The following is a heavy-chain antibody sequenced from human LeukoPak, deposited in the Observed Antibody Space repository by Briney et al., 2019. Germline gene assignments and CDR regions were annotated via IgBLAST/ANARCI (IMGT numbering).Heavy chain of an antibody. CDR2: IYSGGKT. CDR1: GITVTTNH. J-gene: IGHJ4*02. D-gene: IGHD1-1*01. CDR3: ARVESASLSFDY. Sequence: GGSLRLSCAASGITVTTNHMNWVRQAPGKGLEWVSVIYSGGKTYYADSVKGRFTISRDNSKNTLYLQMNSLRPEDTAVYYCARVESASLSFDYWGQGTLVTVSS. V-gene: IGHV3-66*02.